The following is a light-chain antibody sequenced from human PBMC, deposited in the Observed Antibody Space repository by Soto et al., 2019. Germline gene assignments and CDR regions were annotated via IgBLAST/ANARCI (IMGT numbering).Light chain of an antibody. V-gene: IGKV3-15*01. CDR3: QQYKQWPVA. Sequence: VMTQSPTTLSVSPGERATLSCRASHSVGSNLAGYQQNPGQAPRLLIYGAATRATGVPARFSGSGSATQFTLTISSLQSDDFGFYSCQQYKQWPVAFGGGTKVEIK. J-gene: IGKJ4*01. CDR1: HSVGSN. CDR2: GAA.